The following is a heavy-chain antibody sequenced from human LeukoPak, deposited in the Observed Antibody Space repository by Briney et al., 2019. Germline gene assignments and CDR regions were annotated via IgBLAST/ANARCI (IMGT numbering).Heavy chain of an antibody. V-gene: IGHV3-21*01. CDR3: ARSSRYDFWSFAKVFGYMDG. Sequence: GVSPRLYRAASGFTFSSYSMNWVRQAPGQGLEWVSSISSSNSYISYEDSVKGRFTISRDNTKNSLYLQMNRLRSESTAVYYCARSSRYDFWSFAKVFGYMDGWGKGATVSVSS. J-gene: IGHJ6*03. CDR1: GFTFSSYS. CDR2: ISSSNSYI. D-gene: IGHD3-3*01.